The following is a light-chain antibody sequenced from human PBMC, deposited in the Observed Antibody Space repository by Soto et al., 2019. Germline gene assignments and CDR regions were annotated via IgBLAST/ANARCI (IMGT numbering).Light chain of an antibody. CDR3: CSYAGSRTWV. J-gene: IGLJ3*02. CDR1: NSDIGLFSL. Sequence: QSAPIQPASVSGSPGQSITISCTGTNSDIGLFSLVSWYQQYPDKAPKLILYEVGKWPSGIPHRFSGSKSGNTASLTISGLQAEDEADYYCCSYAGSRTWVFGGGTQLTVL. CDR2: EVG. V-gene: IGLV2-23*02.